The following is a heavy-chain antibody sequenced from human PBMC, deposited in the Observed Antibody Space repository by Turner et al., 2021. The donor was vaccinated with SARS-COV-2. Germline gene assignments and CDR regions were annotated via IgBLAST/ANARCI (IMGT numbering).Heavy chain of an antibody. D-gene: IGHD2-15*01. CDR3: TRVKYCSGGSCYGYYFDY. CDR2: IRSKAYGGTT. CDR1: GFTFGDYA. V-gene: IGHV3-49*04. J-gene: IGHJ4*02. Sequence: EVQLVASGGGLVQPGRSLRLSCTASGFTFGDYAMNWVRQAPGKGLEWVGFIRSKAYGGTTQYAASVKGRFTISRDDSKSIAYLQMNSLKTEDTAVYYCTRVKYCSGGSCYGYYFDYWGQGTLVTVSS.